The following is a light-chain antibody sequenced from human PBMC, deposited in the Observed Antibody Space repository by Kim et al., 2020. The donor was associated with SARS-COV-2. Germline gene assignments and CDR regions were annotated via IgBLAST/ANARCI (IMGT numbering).Light chain of an antibody. CDR2: DAS. V-gene: IGKV1-39*01. CDR3: QQSNSNPFT. J-gene: IGKJ4*01. CDR1: QSISSY. Sequence: DIQMTQSPSSLSASVGDRVTITCRASQSISSYLNWYQQKPGKAPKLLIYDASSLQSGVPSRFSGSGSGTDFTLTISSLQPEDFATYYCQQSNSNPFTFGGGTKVDIK.